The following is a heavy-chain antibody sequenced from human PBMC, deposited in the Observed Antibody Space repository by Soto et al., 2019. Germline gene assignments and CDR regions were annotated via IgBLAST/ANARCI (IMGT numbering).Heavy chain of an antibody. D-gene: IGHD1-1*01. V-gene: IGHV4-39*01. Sequence: HLQLQESGPGLVKPSETLSLTCTVSGDSFSSSDYYWGWIRQPPGKGLEWIGSIYYSGTTYYNPSLKSRVTISLDTSRNQFSLKLNSVTAADTATYYCARLGDYRWETKLEYWGQGTLVTVAS. CDR1: GDSFSSSDYY. CDR3: ARLGDYRWETKLEY. J-gene: IGHJ4*02. CDR2: IYYSGTT.